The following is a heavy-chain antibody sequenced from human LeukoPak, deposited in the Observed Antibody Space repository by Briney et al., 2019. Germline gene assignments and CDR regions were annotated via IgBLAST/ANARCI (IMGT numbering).Heavy chain of an antibody. J-gene: IGHJ4*02. CDR3: ARGGSYYNPNFDY. Sequence: GGSLRLSCTASGFTFADYAMSWIRQAPGKGLEWVSYISSSGSTIYYTDSVKGRFTISRDNAKNSLYLQMNSLRAEDTAVYYCARGGSYYNPNFDYWGQGTLVTVSS. CDR2: ISSSGSTI. CDR1: GFTFADYA. D-gene: IGHD1-26*01. V-gene: IGHV3-11*04.